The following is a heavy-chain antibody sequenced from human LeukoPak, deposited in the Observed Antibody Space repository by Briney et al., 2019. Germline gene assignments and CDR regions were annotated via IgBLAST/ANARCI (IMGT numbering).Heavy chain of an antibody. V-gene: IGHV3-7*01. CDR1: GFTFSSYW. D-gene: IGHD3-22*01. J-gene: IGHJ3*02. CDR2: IKQDGSEK. CDR3: AREPSTDNYDSSGDDAFDI. Sequence: PGGSLRLSCAASGFTFSSYWMSWVRQAPGKGLEWVANIKQDGSEKYYVDSVKGRFTISRDNAKNSLYLQMNSLRAEDTAVYYCAREPSTDNYDSSGDDAFDIWGQGTMVTVSS.